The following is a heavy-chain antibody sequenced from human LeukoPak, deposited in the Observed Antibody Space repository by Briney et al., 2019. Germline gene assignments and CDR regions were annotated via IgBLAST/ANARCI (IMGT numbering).Heavy chain of an antibody. Sequence: PSETLSLTCAVYGGSFSGYYWSWIRQPPGKGLEWIGEINHSGSTNYNPSLKSRVTISVDTSKNQFSLKLSSVTAADTAMYFCVRYRRQSGYAFDYWGQGTLVTVSS. CDR1: GGSFSGYY. CDR3: VRYRRQSGYAFDY. J-gene: IGHJ4*02. V-gene: IGHV4-34*01. CDR2: INHSGST. D-gene: IGHD3-16*01.